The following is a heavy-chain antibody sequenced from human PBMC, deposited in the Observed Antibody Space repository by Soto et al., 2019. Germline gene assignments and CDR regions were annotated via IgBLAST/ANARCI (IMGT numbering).Heavy chain of an antibody. J-gene: IGHJ6*03. Sequence: SETLSLTCTVSGGSISSRNYYWGWIRRPPGRGLEWIGSMYYSGSTKYNPSLKSRVTISVDTSKNQFSLKLSSVTAADTAVYYCARTLDYGHMDVWGKGTTVTVSS. CDR3: ARTLDYGHMDV. CDR2: MYYSGST. CDR1: GGSISSRNYY. D-gene: IGHD3-16*01. V-gene: IGHV4-39*07.